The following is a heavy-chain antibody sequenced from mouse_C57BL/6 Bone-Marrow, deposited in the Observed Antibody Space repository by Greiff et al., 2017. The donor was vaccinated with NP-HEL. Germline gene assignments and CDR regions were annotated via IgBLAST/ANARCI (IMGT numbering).Heavy chain of an antibody. Sequence: VQLQQSGPGLVQPSQSLSITCTVSGFSLTSYGVHWVRQSPGKGLEWLGVIWSGGSTDYNAAFISILSISKDNSKRKVFFKMNSLQADDTAIYYCARNWYGNYFYYCECWGKGTTLTVSS. D-gene: IGHD2-10*02. CDR1: GFSLTSYG. J-gene: IGHJ2*01. CDR3: ARNWYGNYFYYCEC. V-gene: IGHV2-2*01. CDR2: IWSGGST.